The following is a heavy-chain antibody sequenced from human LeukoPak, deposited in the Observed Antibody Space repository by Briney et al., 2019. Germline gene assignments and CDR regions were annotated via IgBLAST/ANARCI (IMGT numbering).Heavy chain of an antibody. CDR3: ARAIRYFDWLLPFGMDV. CDR1: GGTFSSYA. CDR2: IIPIFGTA. V-gene: IGHV1-69*13. D-gene: IGHD3-9*01. J-gene: IGHJ6*04. Sequence: SVKVSCKASGGTFSSYAISWVRRAPGQGLEWMGGIIPIFGTANYAQKFQGRVTITADESTSTAYMELSSLRSEDTAVYYCARAIRYFDWLLPFGMDVWGKGTTVTVSS.